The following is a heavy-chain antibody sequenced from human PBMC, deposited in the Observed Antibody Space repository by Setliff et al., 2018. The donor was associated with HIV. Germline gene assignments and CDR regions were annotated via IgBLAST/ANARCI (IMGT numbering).Heavy chain of an antibody. V-gene: IGHV1-46*01. CDR1: GYLFTGYY. D-gene: IGHD6-6*01. J-gene: IGHJ3*02. CDR2: INPTGGST. CDR3: ARSSPLYSRSFDAFDI. Sequence: ASVKVSCKASGYLFTGYYMHWVRQAPGQGLEWMGIINPTGGSTYYAQKFQGRVTLTRDASTSTVYVELSSLRSEDTAVYYCARSSPLYSRSFDAFDIWGQGTMVTVSS.